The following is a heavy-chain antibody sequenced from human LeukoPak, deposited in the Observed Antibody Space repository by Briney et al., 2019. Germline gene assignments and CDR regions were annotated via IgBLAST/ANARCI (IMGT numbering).Heavy chain of an antibody. D-gene: IGHD3-3*01. Sequence: GGSLRLSCAASGFTLPGHTMTWLRQAPGKGLEWVSIIGGRDDRTYYADFAKGRFTISRDNSKNILYLQMNNLRAEDTAVYYCAKDPNPLYDLWSGYKWGQGTLVTVSS. CDR3: AKDPNPLYDLWSGYK. J-gene: IGHJ4*02. CDR2: IGGRDDRT. CDR1: GFTLPGHT. V-gene: IGHV3-23*01.